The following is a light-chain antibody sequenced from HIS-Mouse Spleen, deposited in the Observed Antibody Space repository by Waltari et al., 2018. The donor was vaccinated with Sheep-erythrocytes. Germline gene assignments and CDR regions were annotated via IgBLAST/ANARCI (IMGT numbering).Light chain of an antibody. CDR3: CSYAGSYNHV. Sequence: QSALTQPRSVSGSPGQSVTISCTGTSSDVGGYNYVSWYQQHPGKAPKLSIYDVSKRPSRVPDRFSGSKSGNTASLTISGLQAEDEADYYCCSYAGSYNHVFATGTKVTVL. CDR2: DVS. J-gene: IGLJ1*01. CDR1: SSDVGGYNY. V-gene: IGLV2-11*01.